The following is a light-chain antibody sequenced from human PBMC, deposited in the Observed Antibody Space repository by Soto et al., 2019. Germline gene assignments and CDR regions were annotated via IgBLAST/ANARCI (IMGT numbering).Light chain of an antibody. V-gene: IGKV3-11*01. CDR1: QSISSS. CDR3: QHRTNWPPFT. CDR2: DAS. J-gene: IGKJ3*01. Sequence: EIVLTQSPATLSLSPGDRATLSCRASQSISSSLAWYQQKPGQAPRLLIYDASSRAAGIPARFSGSGSGTDFTLTISSLEPEDFAVYYCQHRTNWPPFTFGPGTKVDVK.